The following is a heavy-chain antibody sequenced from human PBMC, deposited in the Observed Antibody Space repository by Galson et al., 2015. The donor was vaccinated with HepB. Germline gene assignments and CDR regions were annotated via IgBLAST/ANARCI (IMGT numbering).Heavy chain of an antibody. CDR1: GYSFSTYW. CDR3: ARGETGEAFDY. V-gene: IGHV5-51*01. CDR2: IYPGDSET. Sequence: QSGAEVKELGESLKIPCKGSGYSFSTYWIAWVRQMPGKGLQWMGIIYPGDSETTYSPSFQGQVTISADKSLTTAYLQWSSLKASDTALYYCARGETGEAFDYWGQGTLVTVSS. D-gene: IGHD7-27*01. J-gene: IGHJ4*02.